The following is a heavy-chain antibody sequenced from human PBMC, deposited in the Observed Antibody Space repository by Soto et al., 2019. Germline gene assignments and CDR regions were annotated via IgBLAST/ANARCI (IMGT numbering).Heavy chain of an antibody. Sequence: PSETLSLTCTVSGGSISNYYWSWVRQPPGKGLEWIGYIYDSGSTNYNPSLKSRVTISVDTSKNQFSLRLTSVTAADTAVYYCAAVPRYWGQGTLVTVSS. J-gene: IGHJ1*01. CDR1: GGSISNYY. V-gene: IGHV4-59*01. CDR3: AAVPRY. CDR2: IYDSGST. D-gene: IGHD2-15*01.